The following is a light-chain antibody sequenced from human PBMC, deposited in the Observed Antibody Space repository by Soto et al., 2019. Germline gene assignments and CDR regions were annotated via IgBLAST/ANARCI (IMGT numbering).Light chain of an antibody. CDR3: GAWDNTLKNFV. J-gene: IGLJ1*01. CDR2: DSI. Sequence: QSVLTQPPSVSAAPGQRVTISCSGSSSNIGRNYVSWYQQLPGTAPTLLIFDSIQRPSWLPDRFSASTSDTSATLDISGLQTGDEADYFCGAWDNTLKNFVFGSGTKLTVL. V-gene: IGLV1-51*01. CDR1: SSNIGRNY.